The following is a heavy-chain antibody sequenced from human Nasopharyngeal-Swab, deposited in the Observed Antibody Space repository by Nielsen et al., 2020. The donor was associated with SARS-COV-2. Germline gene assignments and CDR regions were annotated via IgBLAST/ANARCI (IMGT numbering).Heavy chain of an antibody. CDR3: ARGAPMISEAGDY. V-gene: IGHV1-69*13. D-gene: IGHD3-16*01. Sequence: SVKVSCKASGGTFSSYAISWVRQAPGQGLEWMGGILPIFGTANYAQKFQGRVTITADESTSTAYMELSSLRSEDTAVYYCARGAPMISEAGDYWGQGTLVTVSS. J-gene: IGHJ4*02. CDR1: GGTFSSYA. CDR2: ILPIFGTA.